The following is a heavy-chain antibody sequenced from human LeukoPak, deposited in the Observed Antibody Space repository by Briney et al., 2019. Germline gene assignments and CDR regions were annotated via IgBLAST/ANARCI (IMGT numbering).Heavy chain of an antibody. CDR1: YA. Sequence: YAMNSVRQAPGKGPECLSSISGAGTSTYYAGSVKGRFTLSRGNSKRTVFLQMKSLRGEGPAVDYWAEERGPLVAIDKSWLYPWGQGTLVSVS. V-gene: IGHV3-23*01. J-gene: IGHJ5*02. D-gene: IGHD3-10*01. CDR3: AEERGPLVAIDKSWLYP. CDR2: ISGAGTST.